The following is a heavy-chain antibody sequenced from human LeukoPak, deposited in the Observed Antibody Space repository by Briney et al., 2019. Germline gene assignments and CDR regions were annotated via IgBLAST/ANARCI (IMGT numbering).Heavy chain of an antibody. J-gene: IGHJ4*02. Sequence: GESLKISRKGSGYRFTSYWIGWVRQMPGKGLEWMGLIYPDDSDTRYSPSFQGQVTISADKSISTAYLQWSSLKASDTAMYYCAIGGDSTTSCYRCFDYWGQGTLVTVSS. CDR1: GYRFTSYW. V-gene: IGHV5-51*01. CDR2: IYPDDSDT. CDR3: AIGGDSTTSCYRCFDY. D-gene: IGHD2-2*02.